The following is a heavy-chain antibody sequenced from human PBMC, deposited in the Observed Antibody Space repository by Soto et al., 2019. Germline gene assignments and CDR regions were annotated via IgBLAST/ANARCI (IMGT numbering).Heavy chain of an antibody. CDR1: GYSISSGYY. CDR2: IYHSGST. J-gene: IGHJ3*02. V-gene: IGHV4-38-2*01. Sequence: KTSETLSLTCAVSGYSISSGYYWGWIRQPPGKGLEWIGSIYHSGSTYYNPSLKSRVTISVDTSKNQFSLKLSSVTAADTAVYYCARLKFRSNTIFGVVIISSCAFDIWGQGTMVTVS. CDR3: ARLKFRSNTIFGVVIISSCAFDI. D-gene: IGHD3-3*01.